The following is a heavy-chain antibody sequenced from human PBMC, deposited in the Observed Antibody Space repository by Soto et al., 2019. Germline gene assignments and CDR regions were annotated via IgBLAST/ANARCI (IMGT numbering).Heavy chain of an antibody. CDR1: GGSIISDY. CDR3: ARVLSGSSLFDY. D-gene: IGHD1-26*01. V-gene: IGHV4-59*01. Sequence: PSETLSLTCTVSGGSIISDYWSWIRQPPGKGLEWIGYISYSGSTNYNPSLKSLVTISVDTSKNQLSLKLFSVTAADTAVYYCARVLSGSSLFDYWGQGTLVTVS. J-gene: IGHJ4*02. CDR2: ISYSGST.